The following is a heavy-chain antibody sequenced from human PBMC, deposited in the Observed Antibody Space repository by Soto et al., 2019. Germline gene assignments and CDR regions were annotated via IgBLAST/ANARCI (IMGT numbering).Heavy chain of an antibody. Sequence: GGSLRLSCAASGFTFSSYSMNWVRQAPGKGLEWVSSISSSSSYIYYADSVKGRFTISRDNAKNSLYLQMNSLRAEDTAVYYCARALEWELHGPDAFDIWGQGTMVTVSS. D-gene: IGHD1-26*01. V-gene: IGHV3-21*01. CDR1: GFTFSSYS. J-gene: IGHJ3*02. CDR2: ISSSSSYI. CDR3: ARALEWELHGPDAFDI.